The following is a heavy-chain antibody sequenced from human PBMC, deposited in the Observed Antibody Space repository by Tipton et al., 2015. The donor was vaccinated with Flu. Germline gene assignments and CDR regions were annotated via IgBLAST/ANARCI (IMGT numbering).Heavy chain of an antibody. V-gene: IGHV4-4*02. CDR3: TSNRGSESYFDS. D-gene: IGHD1-26*01. CDR1: GGSISSNNW. J-gene: IGHJ4*02. Sequence: TLSLTCAVSGGSISSNNWWSWVRQPPGRGLEWIGEIHHSGTTDYEPSLKSRVTISVDKSKNQFSLKLNSVTAADTAVYYCTSNRGSESYFDSWGQGTLVTVSS. CDR2: IHHSGTT.